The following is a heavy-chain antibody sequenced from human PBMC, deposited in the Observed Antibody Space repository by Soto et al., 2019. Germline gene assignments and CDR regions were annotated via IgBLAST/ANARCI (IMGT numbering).Heavy chain of an antibody. CDR1: GGSFSGYY. Sequence: SETLSLTCAVYGGSFSGYYWSWIRQPPGKGLEWIGEINHSGSTNYNPSLKSRVTISVDTSKNQFSLKLSSVTAADTAVYYCARAGVYDYIWGSYRSYDYWGQGTLVTVSS. D-gene: IGHD3-16*02. CDR3: ARAGVYDYIWGSYRSYDY. V-gene: IGHV4-34*01. J-gene: IGHJ4*02. CDR2: INHSGST.